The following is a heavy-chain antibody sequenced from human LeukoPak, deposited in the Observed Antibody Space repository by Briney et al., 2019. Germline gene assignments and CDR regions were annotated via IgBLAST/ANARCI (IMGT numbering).Heavy chain of an antibody. Sequence: PSETLSLTCTVSGGSISSSSYYWSWLRQPAGKGLEWIGHMNTTGSTKYNPSLKSRVTISVDTSNNQFSLKLSSVTAADTAVYYCARDWDFWGQGTLVTVSS. CDR3: ARDWDF. J-gene: IGHJ4*02. V-gene: IGHV4-61*09. CDR2: MNTTGST. CDR1: GGSISSSSYY.